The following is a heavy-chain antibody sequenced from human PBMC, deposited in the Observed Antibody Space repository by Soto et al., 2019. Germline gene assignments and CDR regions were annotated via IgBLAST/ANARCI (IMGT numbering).Heavy chain of an antibody. D-gene: IGHD3-3*01. CDR2: ISGSGGST. V-gene: IGHV3-23*01. J-gene: IGHJ6*01. Sequence: PGGALRLSCAASGFTFSSYAMSLVRQAPGKGLEWVSAISGSGGSTYYADSVKGRFTISRGNSKNTLYLQMNSLRAEDTAVYYSATAQYYDFWSGAYGMDVWGQGTTVTVSS. CDR3: ATAQYYDFWSGAYGMDV. CDR1: GFTFSSYA.